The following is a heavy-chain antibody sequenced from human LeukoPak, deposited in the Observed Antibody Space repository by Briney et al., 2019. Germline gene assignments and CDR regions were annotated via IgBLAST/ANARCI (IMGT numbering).Heavy chain of an antibody. CDR1: GFTLSSRW. J-gene: IGHJ4*02. CDR3: ARDHDYGDYVEGY. CDR2: INRDGSEK. V-gene: IGHV3-7*01. D-gene: IGHD4-17*01. Sequence: PGGSLRLSCVVSGFTLSSRWMMCVRQAPGEGLEWMTNINRDGSEKNYVDSVKGRFTITRDNAKNSLYLQMNSLRAEDTAVYYCARDHDYGDYVEGYWGQGTLVTVSS.